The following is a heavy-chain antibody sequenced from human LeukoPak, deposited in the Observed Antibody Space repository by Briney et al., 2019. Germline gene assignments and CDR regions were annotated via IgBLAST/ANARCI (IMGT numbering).Heavy chain of an antibody. V-gene: IGHV4-59*01. D-gene: IGHD3-10*01. CDR3: ARDLRGPLGYFDL. CDR2: IYYSGST. Sequence: PSETLSLTCTVSGGSISSYYWSWIRQPPGKGLEWIGYIYYSGSTNYNPSLKSRVTTSVDTSKNQFSLKLSSVTAADTAVYYCARDLRGPLGYFDLWGRGTLVTVSS. CDR1: GGSISSYY. J-gene: IGHJ2*01.